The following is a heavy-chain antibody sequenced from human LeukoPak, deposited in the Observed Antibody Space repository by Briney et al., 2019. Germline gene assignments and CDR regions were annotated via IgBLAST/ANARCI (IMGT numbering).Heavy chain of an antibody. CDR3: ARDTIFGVVTFFDY. D-gene: IGHD3-3*01. V-gene: IGHV3-48*03. CDR1: GFTFSSYE. Sequence: GGSLRLSCAASGFTFSSYEMNWVRQAPGKGLEWVSYISSSGSTIYYADSVKGRFTISRDNAKNSLYLQMNSLRAEDTAVYYGARDTIFGVVTFFDYWGQGPLFTVSP. CDR2: ISSSGSTI. J-gene: IGHJ4*02.